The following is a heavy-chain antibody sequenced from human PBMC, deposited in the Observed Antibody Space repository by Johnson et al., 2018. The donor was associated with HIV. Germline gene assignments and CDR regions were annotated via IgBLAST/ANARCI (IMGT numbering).Heavy chain of an antibody. CDR3: AKDRAHSSNYLDAFDI. Sequence: QVQLVESGGGLVQPGGSLRLSCAASGFTVSSNYMSWVRQAPGKGLEWVAFIRFDGSSKYYGDSVKGRFSISRDNSKNTLYLQMNSLRAEDTAVYYCAKDRAHSSNYLDAFDIWGQGTMVTVSS. V-gene: IGHV3-30*02. CDR2: IRFDGSSK. J-gene: IGHJ3*02. CDR1: GFTVSSNY. D-gene: IGHD3-22*01.